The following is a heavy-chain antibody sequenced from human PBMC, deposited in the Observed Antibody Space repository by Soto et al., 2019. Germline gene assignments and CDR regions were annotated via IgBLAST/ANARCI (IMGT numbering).Heavy chain of an antibody. CDR1: GFIFSSYA. CDR3: AKTTDGWFSAFEI. V-gene: IGHV3-23*01. CDR2: ISGSGTTA. D-gene: IGHD6-19*01. Sequence: EVQLLESGGGLVQPGGSLRLSCAASGFIFSSYAVSWVRQAPGKGLEWVSAISGSGTTAYYADSVKGRFTFSRDNSKKTMYLQMNSLRAEDTAVYYCAKTTDGWFSAFEIWGQGTMVTVSS. J-gene: IGHJ3*02.